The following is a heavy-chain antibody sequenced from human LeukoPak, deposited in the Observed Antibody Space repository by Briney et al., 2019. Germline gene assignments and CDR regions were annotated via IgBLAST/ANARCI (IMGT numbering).Heavy chain of an antibody. D-gene: IGHD6-19*01. CDR3: ARTEYSSGYGTSYFDY. V-gene: IGHV1-46*01. CDR1: GGTFSSYA. Sequence: ASVKVSCKASGGTFSSYAISWGRQAPVQRLEWMGIINPSGGSTSYAQKFQGRVTMTRDMSTCTVYMELSSLRSEDTAVYYYARTEYSSGYGTSYFDYWGQGTLVTVSS. CDR2: INPSGGST. J-gene: IGHJ4*02.